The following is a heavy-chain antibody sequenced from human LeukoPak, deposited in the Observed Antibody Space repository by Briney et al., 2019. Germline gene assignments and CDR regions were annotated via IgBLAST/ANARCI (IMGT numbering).Heavy chain of an antibody. J-gene: IGHJ4*02. CDR1: GYTFTSYY. V-gene: IGHV1-18*04. CDR2: ISAYNGNT. CDR3: ARALELPSFDY. D-gene: IGHD1-7*01. Sequence: GASVKVSCKASGYTFTSYYMHWVRQAPGQGLEWMGWISAYNGNTNCAQKLQGRVTMTTDTSTSTAYMELRSLRSDDTAVYYCARALELPSFDYWGQGTLVTVSS.